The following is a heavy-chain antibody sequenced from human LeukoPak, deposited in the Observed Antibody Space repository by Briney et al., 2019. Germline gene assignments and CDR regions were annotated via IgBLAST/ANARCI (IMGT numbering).Heavy chain of an antibody. V-gene: IGHV4-34*01. CDR2: INHSGST. D-gene: IGHD3-9*01. CDR1: GGSFSGYY. J-gene: IGHJ3*02. CDR3: ARRPSMKYFDWLLPRRAFDI. Sequence: SETLSLTCAVYGGSFSGYYWSWIRQPPGKGLEWIGEINHSGSTNYNPSLKSRVTISVDTSKNQFSLKLSSVTAADTAVYYCARRPSMKYFDWLLPRRAFDIWGQGTMVTVSS.